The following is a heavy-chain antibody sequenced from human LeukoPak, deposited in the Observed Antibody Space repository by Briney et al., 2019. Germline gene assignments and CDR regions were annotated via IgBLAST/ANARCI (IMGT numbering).Heavy chain of an antibody. CDR3: ATSTVAKYDY. CDR2: ISGSGGTI. Sequence: GGSLRLSCAASDFTFSRYAMTWVRQAPGKGLEWVSDISGSGGTIYYGDSVKGRFTISRDNSRNTMSLQMNSLRVEDTAVYYCATSTVAKYDYWGQGTLVAVSS. V-gene: IGHV3-23*01. J-gene: IGHJ4*02. D-gene: IGHD4-11*01. CDR1: DFTFSRYA.